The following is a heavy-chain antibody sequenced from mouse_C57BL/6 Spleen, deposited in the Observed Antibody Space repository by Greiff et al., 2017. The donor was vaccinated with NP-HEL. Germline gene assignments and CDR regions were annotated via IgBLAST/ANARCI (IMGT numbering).Heavy chain of an antibody. CDR3: ARSYGSRNWYFDV. V-gene: IGHV1-19*01. D-gene: IGHD1-1*01. CDR1: GYTFTDYY. Sequence: EVQLQQSGPVLVKPGASVKMSCKASGYTFTDYYMNWVKQSHGKSLEWIGVINPYNGGTSYNQKFKGKATLTVDKSSSTAYMELNSLTSEDSAVYYCARSYGSRNWYFDVWGTGTTVTVSS. J-gene: IGHJ1*03. CDR2: INPYNGGT.